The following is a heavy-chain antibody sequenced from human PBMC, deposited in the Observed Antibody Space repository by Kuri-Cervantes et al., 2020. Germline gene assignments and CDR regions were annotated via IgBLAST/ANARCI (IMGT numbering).Heavy chain of an antibody. J-gene: IGHJ4*02. CDR2: IIPNYGTA. Sequence: SVQDSCKASGGTFSSCGISWVRQAPGQGLEWMGGIIPNYGTANYAQKFQGRVTITADKSTSTAYMELSSLRSEDTAVYYCATIRDGYSYYIDYWGQGTLVT. V-gene: IGHV1-69*06. CDR1: GGTFSSCG. D-gene: IGHD5-24*01. CDR3: ATIRDGYSYYIDY.